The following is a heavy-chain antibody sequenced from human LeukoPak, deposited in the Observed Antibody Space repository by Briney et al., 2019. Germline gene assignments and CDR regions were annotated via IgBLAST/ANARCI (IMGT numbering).Heavy chain of an antibody. CDR1: GGSISSYY. Sequence: PSXXLSLTCTVSGGSISSYYWSWIRQPPGKGMELIRYIYSSAITNYHPSLNIPLTISVDPSKNQFSLTLSSVTAADTAVYYCASMVRGVIIYFDYWGQGTLVTVSS. CDR2: IYSSAIT. J-gene: IGHJ4*02. CDR3: ASMVRGVIIYFDY. V-gene: IGHV4-59*01. D-gene: IGHD3-10*01.